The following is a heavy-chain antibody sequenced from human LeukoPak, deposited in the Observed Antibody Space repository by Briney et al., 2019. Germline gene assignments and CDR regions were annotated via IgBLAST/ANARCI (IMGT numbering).Heavy chain of an antibody. J-gene: IGHJ6*02. D-gene: IGHD2-2*01. CDR3: AGTWYCSSTSCYDLGYYYGMDV. Sequence: GGSLRLSCAASGFTVSSNYMSWVRQAPGKGLEWVSVIYSGGSTYYADSVKGRFTISRHNSKNTLYLQTNSLRAEDTAVYYCAGTWYCSSTSCYDLGYYYGMDVWGQGTTVTVSS. V-gene: IGHV3-53*04. CDR2: IYSGGST. CDR1: GFTVSSNY.